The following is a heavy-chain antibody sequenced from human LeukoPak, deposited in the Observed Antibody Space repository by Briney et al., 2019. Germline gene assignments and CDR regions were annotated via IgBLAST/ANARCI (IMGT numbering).Heavy chain of an antibody. J-gene: IGHJ3*02. CDR2: INHSGNN. D-gene: IGHD6-6*01. CDR3: ARDHEQYSSSDAFDI. Sequence: PPQTLSLTCAVYGGSLSGFYWGWIRHPPGKGLGWIVEINHSGNNNYNPSLKSRVTNSVDTSKYQFPLKVSAVTAADTAVSYCARDHEQYSSSDAFDIWGQGTMVTVSS. CDR1: GGSLSGFY. V-gene: IGHV4-34*01.